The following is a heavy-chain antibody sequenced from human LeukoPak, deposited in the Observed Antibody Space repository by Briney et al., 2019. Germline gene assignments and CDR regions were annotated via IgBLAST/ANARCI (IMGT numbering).Heavy chain of an antibody. J-gene: IGHJ4*02. CDR2: IIPNLGTT. CDR1: GGTSNSHA. CDR3: ATTNDGGGYQWGDFFDF. D-gene: IGHD3-22*01. Sequence: GASATVSCKASGGTSNSHAISWVRQAPGQGREGMGRIIPNLGTTNRAQNFQDRVTLTADKSTNTAYMELTSLTSDDTAVYYCATTNDGGGYQWGDFFDFWGQGTLVTVSS. V-gene: IGHV1-69*04.